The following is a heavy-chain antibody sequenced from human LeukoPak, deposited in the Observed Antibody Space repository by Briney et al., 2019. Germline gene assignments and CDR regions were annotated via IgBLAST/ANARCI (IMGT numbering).Heavy chain of an antibody. D-gene: IGHD2-2*01. CDR3: ARGLYCSSSTSCYDYGMDV. CDR1: GGTFRGYG. Sequence: SVKVSCKASGGTFRGYGLNWVRQAPGQGLEWMGGFIPILGTAKYAQKLQGRVTITADESTSTGYMELSSLRYEDTAVYYCARGLYCSSSTSCYDYGMDVWGQGTTVTVSS. J-gene: IGHJ6*02. V-gene: IGHV1-69*13. CDR2: FIPILGTA.